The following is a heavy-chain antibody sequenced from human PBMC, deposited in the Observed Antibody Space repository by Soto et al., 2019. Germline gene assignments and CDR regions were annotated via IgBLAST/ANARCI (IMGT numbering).Heavy chain of an antibody. CDR3: TRQKGWDAFDI. CDR1: GFTFSGSA. Sequence: EVQLVESGGGLVQPGGSLKLSCAASGFTFSGSAMHWVRQASGKGLEWVGRIRSKANSYATAYAASVKGRFTISRDDSKNTAYLQMNSLKTEDTAVYYCTRQKGWDAFDIWGQGTMVTASS. CDR2: IRSKANSYAT. V-gene: IGHV3-73*01. J-gene: IGHJ3*02.